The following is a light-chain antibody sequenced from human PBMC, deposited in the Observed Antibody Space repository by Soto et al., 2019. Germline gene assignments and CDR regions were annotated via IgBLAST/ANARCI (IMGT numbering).Light chain of an antibody. Sequence: QSVLTQPASVSGSPGQSITISSTGTSGDVGGYNYVSWYQQYPGKAPKLMISEVNDRPSGVSNCFSGSKSGNTASLTISGLQAEDEADYYCSSYTRSSTWVFGGGTKLTVL. J-gene: IGLJ3*02. CDR1: SGDVGGYNY. CDR3: SSYTRSSTWV. V-gene: IGLV2-14*01. CDR2: EVN.